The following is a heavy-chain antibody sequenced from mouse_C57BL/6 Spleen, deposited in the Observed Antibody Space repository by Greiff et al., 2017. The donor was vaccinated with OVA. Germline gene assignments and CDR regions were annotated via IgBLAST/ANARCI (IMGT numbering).Heavy chain of an antibody. CDR2: ISDGGSYT. D-gene: IGHD2-4*01. CDR3: ARVYYDLFDY. J-gene: IGHJ2*01. CDR1: GFTFSSYA. V-gene: IGHV5-4*03. Sequence: EVMLVESGGGLVKPGGSLKLSCAASGFTFSSYAMSWVRQTPEKRLEWVATISDGGSYTYYPDNVKGRFTISRDNAKNNLYLQMSHLKSEGTAMYYCARVYYDLFDYWGQGTTLTVSS.